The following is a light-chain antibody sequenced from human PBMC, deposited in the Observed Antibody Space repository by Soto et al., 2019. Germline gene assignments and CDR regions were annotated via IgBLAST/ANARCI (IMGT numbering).Light chain of an antibody. V-gene: IGLV1-47*01. J-gene: IGLJ3*02. CDR2: RNN. Sequence: QSVLTQPPSASGTPGQRVTISCSGSSSNIGSNYVYWYQQLPGTAPELLIYRNNQRPSGVPDPFSGSKSGTSASLAISGLRSEDEADYYCAAWDDSLGWVFGGGTKVTVL. CDR1: SSNIGSNY. CDR3: AAWDDSLGWV.